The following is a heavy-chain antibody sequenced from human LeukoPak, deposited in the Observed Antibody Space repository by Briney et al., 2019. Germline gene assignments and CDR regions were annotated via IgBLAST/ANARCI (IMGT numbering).Heavy chain of an antibody. CDR2: IYYSGST. V-gene: IGHV4-39*01. J-gene: IGHJ4*02. D-gene: IGHD3-10*01. CDR3: ASLVRSSFDY. Sequence: SETLSLTCTVSGGSISSSSYYWGWIRRPPGKGLEWIGSIYYSGSTYYNPSLKSRVTISVDTSKNQFSLKLSSVTAADTAVYYCASLVRSSFDYWGQGTLVTVSS. CDR1: GGSISSSSYY.